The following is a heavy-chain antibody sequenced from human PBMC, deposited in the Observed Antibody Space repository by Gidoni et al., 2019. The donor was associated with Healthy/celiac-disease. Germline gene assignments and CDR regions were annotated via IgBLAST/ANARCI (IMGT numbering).Heavy chain of an antibody. V-gene: IGHV3-21*01. CDR3: ARGTVRGNAFDI. J-gene: IGHJ3*02. CDR1: GFPFSSYS. D-gene: IGHD4-17*01. Sequence: EVQLVESGGGLVKPGGSLRLSCAASGFPFSSYSMNWVRQAPGKGLEWVSSSSSSSSYIYYADSVKGRFTISRDNAKNSLYLQMNSLRAEDTAVYYCARGTVRGNAFDIWGQGTMVTVSS. CDR2: SSSSSSYI.